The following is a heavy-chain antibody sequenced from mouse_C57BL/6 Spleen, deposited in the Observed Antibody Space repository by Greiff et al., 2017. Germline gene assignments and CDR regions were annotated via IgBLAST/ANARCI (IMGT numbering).Heavy chain of an antibody. J-gene: IGHJ2*01. CDR2: IYPGDGAT. Sequence: ESGPELVKPGASVKISCKASGYAFSSSWMNWVKQRPGKGLEWIGRIYPGDGATNYNGKFKGKATLTADKSSSTAYMQLSSLTSEDSAVYFGARERANWVFDYWGQGTTLTVSS. CDR1: GYAFSSSW. V-gene: IGHV1-82*01. CDR3: ARERANWVFDY. D-gene: IGHD4-1*01.